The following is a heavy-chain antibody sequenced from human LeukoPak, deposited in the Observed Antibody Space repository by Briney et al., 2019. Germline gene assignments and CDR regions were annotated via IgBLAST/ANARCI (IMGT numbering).Heavy chain of an antibody. D-gene: IGHD1-1*01. V-gene: IGHV1-8*01. Sequence: ASVKVSCKASGYTFTSYDINWVRQATGQGLEWMGWMNPNSGNTGYAQKFQGRVTMTRNTSISTAYMELSSLRSEDTAVYYCARARALQPRAYYYYYGMDVWGQGTTVTVSS. CDR1: GYTFTSYD. CDR3: ARARALQPRAYYYYYGMDV. CDR2: MNPNSGNT. J-gene: IGHJ6*02.